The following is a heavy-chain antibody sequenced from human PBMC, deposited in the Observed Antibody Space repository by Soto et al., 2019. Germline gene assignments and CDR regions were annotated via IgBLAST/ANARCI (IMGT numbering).Heavy chain of an antibody. V-gene: IGHV3-48*03. CDR2: ISLSGSTI. CDR1: GIAFSNYE. CDR3: ARESFSASPNFFDY. J-gene: IGHJ4*02. D-gene: IGHD1-26*01. Sequence: GGSLRLSCAASGIAFSNYEMNWVRQAPGKGLEWVSYISLSGSTIYYADSVKGRFTISRDDAKDSLYLEMDSLRADDTAVYYCARESFSASPNFFDYWGQGTLVTVSS.